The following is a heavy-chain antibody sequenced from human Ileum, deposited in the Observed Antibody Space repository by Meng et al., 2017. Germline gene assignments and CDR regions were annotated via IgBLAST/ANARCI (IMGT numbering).Heavy chain of an antibody. CDR1: GGSVSTSDYQ. J-gene: IGHJ4*02. D-gene: IGHD7-27*01. CDR3: ARDHWGSLNY. V-gene: IGHV4-61*08. CDR2: AGT. Sequence: QVQLARSGPGLARPSETFSLICTVSGGSVSTSDYQWGWIRQPPGKGLEWIGYAGTNYNPSLKSRVTISVDTSKRQFSLKLTSVTAAETAVYYCARDHWGSLNYWGQGILVTVSS.